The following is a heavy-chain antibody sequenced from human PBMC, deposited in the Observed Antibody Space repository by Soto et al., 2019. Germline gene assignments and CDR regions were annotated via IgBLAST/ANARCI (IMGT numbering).Heavy chain of an antibody. CDR1: GFTFGDYD. J-gene: IGHJ5*02. Sequence: QVQLVESGGGLVKPGGSLRLSCAASGFTFGDYDMSWIRQAPGKGLEWVSYISNGGSSIYYADTVKGRFTISRDNAKRSVFLQMNSLRAKDTAEYYCTRPCRYCNGGGPGNWFDPWGQGTLFTVSS. V-gene: IGHV3-11*04. CDR3: TRPCRYCNGGGPGNWFDP. D-gene: IGHD2-8*02. CDR2: ISNGGSSI.